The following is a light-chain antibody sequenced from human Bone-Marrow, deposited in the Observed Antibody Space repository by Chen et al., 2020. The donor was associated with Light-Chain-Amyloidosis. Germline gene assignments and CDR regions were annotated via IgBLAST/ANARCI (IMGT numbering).Light chain of an antibody. Sequence: DIPMTQSPSTLSASAGDRVTITCRASQAIFISLAWYQQKPGKAPKLLIRESSNLVRGVPSRFSGSGSGTEFTLTISSLQPDDFATYYCQQYNTVSGTFGQGTKVEI. J-gene: IGKJ1*01. V-gene: IGKV1-5*03. CDR1: QAIFIS. CDR3: QQYNTVSGT. CDR2: ESS.